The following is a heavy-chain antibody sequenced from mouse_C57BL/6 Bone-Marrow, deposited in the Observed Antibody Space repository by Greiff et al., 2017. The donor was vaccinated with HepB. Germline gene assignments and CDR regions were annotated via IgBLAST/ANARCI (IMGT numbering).Heavy chain of an antibody. D-gene: IGHD2-5*01. J-gene: IGHJ2*01. CDR1: GYTFTSYW. Sequence: QVQLQQPGAELVKPGASVKLSCKASGYTFTSYWMHWVKQRPGQGLEWIGMIHPNSGSTNYNEKFKSKATLTVDKSSSTAYMQLSSLTSGDSAVYYCEREGYSNYESYFDYWDQGTTLTVSS. V-gene: IGHV1-64*01. CDR2: IHPNSGST. CDR3: EREGYSNYESYFDY.